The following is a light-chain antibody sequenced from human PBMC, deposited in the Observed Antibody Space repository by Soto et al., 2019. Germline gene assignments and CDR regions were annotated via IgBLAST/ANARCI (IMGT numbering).Light chain of an antibody. V-gene: IGKV3-11*01. CDR3: QQRTNWLWT. Sequence: EIVLTQSPATLSFSPGERATLSSRASQSVSSYLAWYQQKPGQAPRLLIYDASKRATGIPARFSGSGSGTDFTLTIRSLEPEDFAVYYCQQRTNWLWTFGQGTKVDIK. J-gene: IGKJ1*01. CDR1: QSVSSY. CDR2: DAS.